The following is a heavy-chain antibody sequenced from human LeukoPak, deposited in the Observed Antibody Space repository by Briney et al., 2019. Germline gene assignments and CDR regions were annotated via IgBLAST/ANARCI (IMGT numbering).Heavy chain of an antibody. J-gene: IGHJ1*01. CDR2: ISGSGGST. Sequence: GGSLRLSCAASGFTFSSYAMSWVRQAPGKGLEWVSAISGSGGSTYYADSVKGRFTISRDNSKNTLYLQMNSLRAEDTAVYYCAKEGHCSSTSCYFFQHWGQGTLVTVSS. CDR3: AKEGHCSSTSCYFFQH. D-gene: IGHD2-2*01. V-gene: IGHV3-23*01. CDR1: GFTFSSYA.